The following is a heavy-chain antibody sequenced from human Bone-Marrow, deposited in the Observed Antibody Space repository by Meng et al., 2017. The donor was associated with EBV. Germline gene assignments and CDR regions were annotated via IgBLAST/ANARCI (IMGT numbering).Heavy chain of an antibody. CDR1: GGCVSSGSYY. Sequence: QGPLPESGPGLVKPSAILSLPCIVSGGCVSSGSYYWRWNRQPPGKGLEWIGYIHYSGSTNYNPSLKSRVTISVDTSKNQFSLKLSSVTAADTAVYYCARADCSSTSCYDSRGWFDPWGQGTLVTVSS. J-gene: IGHJ5*02. CDR2: IHYSGST. V-gene: IGHV4-61*01. D-gene: IGHD2-2*01. CDR3: ARADCSSTSCYDSRGWFDP.